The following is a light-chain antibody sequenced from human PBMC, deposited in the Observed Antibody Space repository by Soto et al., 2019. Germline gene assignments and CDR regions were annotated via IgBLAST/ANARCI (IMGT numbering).Light chain of an antibody. CDR3: QQYGASPPLS. CDR1: QGISSY. V-gene: IGKV3-20*01. J-gene: IGKJ4*01. Sequence: LTQSPSFLSASVGDRVTITCPASQGISSYLAWYQQKPGQAPRLLIYGASSRATGIPDRFSGSGSGTDFTLTISRLEPEDFAVYYCQQYGASPPLSFGGGTKVDIK. CDR2: GAS.